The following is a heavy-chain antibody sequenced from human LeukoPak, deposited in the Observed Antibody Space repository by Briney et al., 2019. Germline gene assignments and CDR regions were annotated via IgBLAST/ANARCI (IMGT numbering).Heavy chain of an antibody. CDR3: ARGVDGTAWFDP. CDR2: INPNSGGT. Sequence: ASVKVSCKASGYCFTGYYMHWVRQAPGQGLEWMGWINPNSGGTNYAQKFQGRVTMTRDTSISTAYMELSRLRSDDTAVYYCARGVDGTAWFDPWGQGTLVTVSS. J-gene: IGHJ5*02. CDR1: GYCFTGYY. V-gene: IGHV1-2*02. D-gene: IGHD6-19*01.